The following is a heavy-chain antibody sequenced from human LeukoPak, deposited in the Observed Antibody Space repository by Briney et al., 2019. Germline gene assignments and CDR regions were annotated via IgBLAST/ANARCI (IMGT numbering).Heavy chain of an antibody. J-gene: IGHJ4*02. D-gene: IGHD3-22*01. V-gene: IGHV1-69*04. CDR2: IIPILGIA. CDR1: GGTFSSCA. CDR3: ARGSDYYDSSGYYGDY. Sequence: SVKFFSKASGGTFSSCAISWVRQAPEPGLEWLGRIIPILGIANYAQKFQGRVTITADKSTSKAYMELSSLRAEYTAVYYCARGSDYYDSSGYYGDYWGQGTLVTVSS.